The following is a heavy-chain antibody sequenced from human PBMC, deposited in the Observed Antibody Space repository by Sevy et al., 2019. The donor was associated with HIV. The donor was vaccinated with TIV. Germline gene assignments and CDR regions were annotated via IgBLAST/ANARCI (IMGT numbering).Heavy chain of an antibody. J-gene: IGHJ4*02. V-gene: IGHV4-61*02. CDR3: ARESGDCSSTSCYEGVFDY. CDR1: GGSISSGNYY. CDR2: IYTRGGT. D-gene: IGHD2-2*01. Sequence: SETLSLTCTVSGGSISSGNYYWSWIRQPAGKGLEWIGRIYTRGGTNYNPSLKSRLTTSVDTSKNQFSLKLSSVTAADTAVYYCARESGDCSSTSCYEGVFDYWGQGTLVTVSS.